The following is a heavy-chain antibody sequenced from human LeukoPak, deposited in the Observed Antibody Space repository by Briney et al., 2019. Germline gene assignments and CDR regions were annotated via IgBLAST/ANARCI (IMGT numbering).Heavy chain of an antibody. J-gene: IGHJ4*02. CDR1: GFTFRSYW. V-gene: IGHV3-7*01. CDR3: ARGQRGLDS. CDR2: IKQDGSER. Sequence: GGSLRLSCAASGFTFRSYWVTWVRQAPEKGLEWVANIKQDGSERYYVDSVKGRFTISRDNAENSLYLQMNSLRAEDTAVYYCARGQRGLDSWGQGTLVTVSS. D-gene: IGHD5-24*01.